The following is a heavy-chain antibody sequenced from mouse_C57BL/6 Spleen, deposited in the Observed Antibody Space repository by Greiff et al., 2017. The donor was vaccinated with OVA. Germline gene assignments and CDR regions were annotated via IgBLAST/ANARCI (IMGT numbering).Heavy chain of an antibody. CDR3: ARWMRDYDY. CDR1: GYAFSSSW. Sequence: VQLQQSGPELVKPGASVKISCKASGYAFSSSWMNWVKQRPGKGLEWIGRIYPGDGDTNYNGKFKGKATLTADKSSSTAYMQLSSLTSEDSAVYFCARWMRDYDYWGQGTTLTVSS. J-gene: IGHJ2*01. D-gene: IGHD2-4*01. CDR2: IYPGDGDT. V-gene: IGHV1-82*01.